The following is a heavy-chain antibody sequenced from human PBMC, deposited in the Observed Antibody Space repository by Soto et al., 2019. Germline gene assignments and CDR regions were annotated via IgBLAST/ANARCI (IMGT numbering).Heavy chain of an antibody. CDR1: GFSFSSYW. D-gene: IGHD2-15*01. J-gene: IGHJ5*02. CDR3: ARPYCSGGSCYNWFDH. Sequence: GGSLRLSCAASGFSFSSYWMSWVRQAPGKGLQWVANIKQDGSQKYYVDSVKGRFTIYRDNAKNSLYLQMNSLRAEDTAIYYCARPYCSGGSCYNWFDHWGQGTLVTVS. V-gene: IGHV3-7*03. CDR2: IKQDGSQK.